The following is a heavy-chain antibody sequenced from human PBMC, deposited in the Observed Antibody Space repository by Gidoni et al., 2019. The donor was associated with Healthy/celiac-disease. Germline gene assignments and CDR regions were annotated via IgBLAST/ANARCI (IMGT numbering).Heavy chain of an antibody. J-gene: IGHJ6*04. V-gene: IGHV4-39*01. CDR3: ARLSVAGTQYYYYYGMDV. CDR2: IYYSGST. Sequence: QLQLQESGPGLVKPSETLSLTCTVSGGSISSSSYYWGWIRQPPGKGLEWIGSIYYSGSTYYNPSLKIRVTISVDTSKNQFSLKLSSVTAADTAVYYCARLSVAGTQYYYYYGMDVWGKGTTVTVSS. D-gene: IGHD6-19*01. CDR1: GGSISSSSYY.